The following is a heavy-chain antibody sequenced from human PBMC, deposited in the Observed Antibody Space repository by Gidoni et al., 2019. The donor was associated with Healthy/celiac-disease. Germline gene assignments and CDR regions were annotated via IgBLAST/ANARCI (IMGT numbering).Heavy chain of an antibody. V-gene: IGHV3-21*01. CDR2: SSSSGSYI. Sequence: DVQLVESGGCLVKPGGSLRLYCAASGITFSSYSMHWVRQAPGKGLEWCTSSSSSGSYIYDDDSWRGRFTISRDNAKNSVYLKRNSLRAEDTAVYYCARAGGSGVWPHDYWGQGTLVTVSS. J-gene: IGHJ4*02. CDR1: GITFSSYS. CDR3: ARAGGSGVWPHDY. D-gene: IGHD2-8*01.